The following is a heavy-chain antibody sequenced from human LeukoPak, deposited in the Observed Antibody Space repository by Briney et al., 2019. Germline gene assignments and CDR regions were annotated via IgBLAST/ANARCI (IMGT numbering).Heavy chain of an antibody. CDR3: ARAPLDSHFDP. CDR1: GGSISSYY. D-gene: IGHD3-3*01. J-gene: IGHJ5*02. Sequence: PSETLSLTCTVSGGSISSYYWSWIRQPPGKGLEWIGYIYYSGSTNYNPSLKSRVTISVDTSKNQFSLKLSSVTAADTAVYYCARAPLDSHFDPWGKGTLVTVSS. V-gene: IGHV4-59*12. CDR2: IYYSGST.